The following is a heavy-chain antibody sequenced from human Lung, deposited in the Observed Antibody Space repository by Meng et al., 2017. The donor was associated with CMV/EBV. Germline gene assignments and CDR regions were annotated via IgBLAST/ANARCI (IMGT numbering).Heavy chain of an antibody. V-gene: IGHV3-30*02. CDR2: IRHDGTNK. D-gene: IGHD3-16*01. CDR1: GFTFDNYG. J-gene: IGHJ4*02. CDR3: AKDLLLFGGANAYFDY. Sequence: GGSXRLXCAASGFTFDNYGMHWVRQTPGKGLEWVAFIRHDGTNKYYGDSVKGRFTISRDNSKNTVFLQMNSLRPEETAVYYCAKDLLLFGGANAYFDYWGQGTXVNGAS.